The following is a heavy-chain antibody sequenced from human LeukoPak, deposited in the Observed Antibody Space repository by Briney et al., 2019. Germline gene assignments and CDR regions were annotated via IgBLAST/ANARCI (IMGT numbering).Heavy chain of an antibody. J-gene: IGHJ4*02. V-gene: IGHV3-23*01. CDR1: GFTFNNYV. Sequence: GGSLRLSCAASGFTFNNYVMSWVRQAPGKGLEWVSAVGGSGGSTYYADSVKGRFTISRDNPKNALYLQMNSLRAEDTAIYYCVKVRSFDPGVYFDYWGQGTLVTVSS. D-gene: IGHD3-16*01. CDR2: VGGSGGST. CDR3: VKVRSFDPGVYFDY.